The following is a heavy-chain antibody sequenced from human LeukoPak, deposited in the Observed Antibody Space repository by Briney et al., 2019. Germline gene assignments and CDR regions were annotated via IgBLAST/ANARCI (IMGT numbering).Heavy chain of an antibody. CDR3: ARGEDYGDYFDY. V-gene: IGHV3-53*01. Sequence: QSGGSLRLSCAASGFTFSSYWESWVRQAPGKGLEWVSVIYSGGSTYYADSVRGRFTVSRDNSKNTLYLQMNSLRAEDTAVYYCARGEDYGDYFDYWGQGTLVTVSS. D-gene: IGHD4-17*01. J-gene: IGHJ4*02. CDR2: IYSGGST. CDR1: GFTFSSYW.